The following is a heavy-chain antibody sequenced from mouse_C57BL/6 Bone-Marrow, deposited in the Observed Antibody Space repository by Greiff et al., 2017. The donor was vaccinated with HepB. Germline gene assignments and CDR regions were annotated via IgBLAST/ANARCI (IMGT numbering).Heavy chain of an antibody. J-gene: IGHJ2*01. D-gene: IGHD1-1*01. CDR1: GYTFTSYW. CDR3: ARDGSRYYFDY. CDR2: IDPSDSYT. V-gene: IGHV1-59*01. Sequence: VQLQQPGAELVRPGTSVKLSCKASGYTFTSYWMHWVKQRPGQGLEWIGVIDPSDSYTNYNQKFKGKATLTVDTSSSTAYMQRSSLTSEDSAVYYGARDGSRYYFDYWGQGTTLTVSS.